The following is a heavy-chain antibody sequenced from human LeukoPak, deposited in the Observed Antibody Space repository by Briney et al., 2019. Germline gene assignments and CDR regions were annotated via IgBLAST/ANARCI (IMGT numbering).Heavy chain of an antibody. Sequence: GGSLRLSCAAYRFTFSSYSMNRVRQAPGKGLEWVSYISSSSSTIYFADSVKGRFTISRDNAKNSLYLQMNSLRAEDTAVYYCASSVFGSDLLNWFDPWGQGTLVTVSS. J-gene: IGHJ5*02. V-gene: IGHV3-48*01. CDR2: ISSSSSTI. CDR3: ASSVFGSDLLNWFDP. D-gene: IGHD3-16*01. CDR1: RFTFSSYS.